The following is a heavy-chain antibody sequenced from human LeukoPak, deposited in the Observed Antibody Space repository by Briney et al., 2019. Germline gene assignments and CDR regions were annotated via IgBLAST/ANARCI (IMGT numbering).Heavy chain of an antibody. V-gene: IGHV3-30*18. Sequence: PGRSLRLSCAASGYTFSSYGMHWVCQAPGKGLEWVAVISYDGSNKYYADSVKGRFTISRDNSKNTLYLQMNSLRAEDTAVYYCAKDWRYYDILTGYDPHPSLPGNWGQGTLVTVSS. CDR3: AKDWRYYDILTGYDPHPSLPGN. D-gene: IGHD3-9*01. CDR2: ISYDGSNK. CDR1: GYTFSSYG. J-gene: IGHJ4*02.